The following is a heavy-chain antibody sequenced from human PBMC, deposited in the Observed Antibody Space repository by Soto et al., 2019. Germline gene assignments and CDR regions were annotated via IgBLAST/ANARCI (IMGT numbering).Heavy chain of an antibody. V-gene: IGHV1-69*13. CDR3: ARDQRFGELLSNYYYYYGMDV. Sequence: ASVKVSCKASGGTFSSYAISWVRQAPGQGLEWMGGIIPIFGTANYAQKFQGRVTITADESTSTAYMGLSSLRSEDTAVYYCARDQRFGELLSNYYYYYGMDVWGQGTTVTVS. CDR2: IIPIFGTA. D-gene: IGHD3-10*01. CDR1: GGTFSSYA. J-gene: IGHJ6*01.